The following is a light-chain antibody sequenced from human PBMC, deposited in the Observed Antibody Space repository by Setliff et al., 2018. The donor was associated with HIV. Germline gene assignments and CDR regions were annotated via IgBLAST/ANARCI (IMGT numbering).Light chain of an antibody. CDR2: EVS. CDR3: SSYKTSSTYV. CDR1: SSDVGGYNY. V-gene: IGLV2-14*01. J-gene: IGLJ1*01. Sequence: ALTQPASVSGSPGQSITISCTGTSSDVGGYNYVSWYQQHPGKAPKLMIYEVSNRPSGVSNRFSGSKSGNTASLTISGLQAEDEADYYCSSYKTSSTYVFGTGTKVTVL.